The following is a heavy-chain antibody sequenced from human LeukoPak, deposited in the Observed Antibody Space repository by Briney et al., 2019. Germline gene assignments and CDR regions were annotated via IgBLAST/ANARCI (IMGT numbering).Heavy chain of an antibody. V-gene: IGHV3-53*01. CDR1: GFTFGDHA. Sequence: GGSLRLSCTASGFTFGDHAMSWVRQAPGKGLEWVSVLYSGGITYYADSVKGRFSISRDDPKNTLYLQMNSLRVEDTAMYYCARGDWEKWGQGTLVTVSS. CDR2: LYSGGIT. J-gene: IGHJ4*02. D-gene: IGHD2-21*02. CDR3: ARGDWEK.